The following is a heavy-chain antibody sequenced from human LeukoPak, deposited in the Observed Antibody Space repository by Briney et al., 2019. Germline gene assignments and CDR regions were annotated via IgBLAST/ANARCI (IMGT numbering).Heavy chain of an antibody. V-gene: IGHV3-7*04. Sequence: GGSLRLSCAASGVTFSNYWTSWVRXAPGEGLEWVANIKQGGSEKYYVDSVKGRFTISRDTAKNLLYLQMNSLRAEDTAVYYCARGEYYYDGGYWGQGTLVTVSS. CDR2: IKQGGSEK. CDR1: GVTFSNYW. CDR3: ARGEYYYDGGY. J-gene: IGHJ4*02. D-gene: IGHD3-22*01.